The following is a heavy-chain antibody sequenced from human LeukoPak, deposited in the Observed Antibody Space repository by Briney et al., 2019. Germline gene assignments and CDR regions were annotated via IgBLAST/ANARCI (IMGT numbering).Heavy chain of an antibody. J-gene: IGHJ2*01. CDR3: ARGYWYFDL. CDR1: GGSISSYY. CDR2: IYYSGST. Sequence: SETLSLTCTVSGGSISSYYWSWIRQPPGKGLEWIGYIYYSGSTNYNPSLKSRVTVSVDTSKNQFSLKLSSVTAADTAVYYCARGYWYFDLWGRGTLVTVSS. V-gene: IGHV4-59*01.